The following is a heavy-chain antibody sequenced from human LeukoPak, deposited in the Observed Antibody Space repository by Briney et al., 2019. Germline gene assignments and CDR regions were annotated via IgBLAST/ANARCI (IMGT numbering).Heavy chain of an antibody. V-gene: IGHV1-18*01. J-gene: IGHJ4*02. D-gene: IGHD5-12*01. CDR3: ARAGDIYSGYDYFDY. CDR1: GYTFTSYE. Sequence: ASVKVSCKASGYTFTSYEINWVRQATGQGLEWMGWISAYNGNTNYAQKLQGRVTMTTDTSTSTAYMELRSLRSDDTAVYYCARAGDIYSGYDYFDYWGQGTLVTVSS. CDR2: ISAYNGNT.